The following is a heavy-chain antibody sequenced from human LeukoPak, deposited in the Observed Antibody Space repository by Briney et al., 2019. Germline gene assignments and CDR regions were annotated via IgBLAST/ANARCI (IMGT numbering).Heavy chain of an antibody. CDR1: GFTFSSYG. CDR3: AKVDGSGSYPDY. Sequence: GGSLRLSCAASGFTFSSYGMSWVRQAPGKGLEWVSAISGSGGSTYYADSVKGRFTISRDNSKNTLYLQMNSLRAEDTAVYYCAKVDGSGSYPDYWGQGTPVTVSS. D-gene: IGHD3-10*01. V-gene: IGHV3-23*01. CDR2: ISGSGGST. J-gene: IGHJ4*02.